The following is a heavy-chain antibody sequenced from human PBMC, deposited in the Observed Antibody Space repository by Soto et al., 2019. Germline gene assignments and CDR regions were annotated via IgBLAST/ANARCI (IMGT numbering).Heavy chain of an antibody. V-gene: IGHV3-23*01. J-gene: IGHJ5*02. CDR3: AKDDSAYYYDSSGYPNWFDL. CDR2: ISGSGDST. D-gene: IGHD3-22*01. CDR1: GFTFSSYA. Sequence: PGGSLRLSCAASGFTFSSYAVSWVRQAPGKGLEWVSGISGSGDSTYYAGSVKGRFTISRDNSKNTLYLQMNSLRAEDTAVYYCAKDDSAYYYDSSGYPNWFDLWGQGTLVTVSS.